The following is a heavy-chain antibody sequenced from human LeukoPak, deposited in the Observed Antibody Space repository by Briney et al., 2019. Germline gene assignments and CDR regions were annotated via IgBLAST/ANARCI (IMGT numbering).Heavy chain of an antibody. Sequence: GGSLRLSCAASGFTFSSYAMSWVRQAPGKGLEWVSVIYSGGSTYYADSVKGRFTISRDNSKNTLYLQMNSLRAEDTAVYYCARGGYGGSVDYWGQGTLVTVSS. CDR1: GFTFSSYA. CDR3: ARGGYGGSVDY. D-gene: IGHD2-15*01. CDR2: IYSGGST. J-gene: IGHJ4*02. V-gene: IGHV3-53*01.